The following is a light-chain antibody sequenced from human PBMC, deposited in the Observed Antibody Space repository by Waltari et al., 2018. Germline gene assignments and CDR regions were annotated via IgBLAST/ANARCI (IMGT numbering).Light chain of an antibody. CDR2: LGS. J-gene: IGKJ2*01. CDR3: MQALQTPPT. CDR1: QNLLHSDGYNY. V-gene: IGKV2-28*01. Sequence: TVMTQYPLSLPVAPGESASISCRSSQNLLHSDGYNYLDWYLQKPGQSPQLLVYLGSNRASGVPDRFSGSGSGTDFTLKISRVEAEDVGVYYCMQALQTPPTFGQGTKLE.